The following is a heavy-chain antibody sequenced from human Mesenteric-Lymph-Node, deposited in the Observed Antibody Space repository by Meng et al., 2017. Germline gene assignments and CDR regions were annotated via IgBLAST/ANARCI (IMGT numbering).Heavy chain of an antibody. CDR3: AKDPGGYSSSWYPYYFDY. D-gene: IGHD6-13*01. Sequence: GESLKISCATSGFTFSGYAMSWVRQAPGKGLEWVSTISGSGFKTYYADSVKGRFTISRDNSKNTLYLQMNSLRAEDTAVYYCAKDPGGYSSSWYPYYFDYWGQGTLVTVSS. CDR1: GFTFSGYA. V-gene: IGHV3-23*01. J-gene: IGHJ4*02. CDR2: ISGSGFKT.